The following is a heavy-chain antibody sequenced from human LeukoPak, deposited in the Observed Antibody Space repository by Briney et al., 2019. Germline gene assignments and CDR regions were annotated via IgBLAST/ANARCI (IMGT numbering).Heavy chain of an antibody. J-gene: IGHJ4*02. CDR3: AKPTTYSSGYVY. V-gene: IGHV3-30-3*02. CDR1: GSAFSTYA. Sequence: PGGSLRLSCAASGSAFSTYAIHWVRQAPGKGLEWVAVISYDGSNKYYADSVKGRFTISRDNSKNTLYLRMNSLRAEDTAVYYCAKPTTYSSGYVYWGQGTLVTVSS. D-gene: IGHD3-22*01. CDR2: ISYDGSNK.